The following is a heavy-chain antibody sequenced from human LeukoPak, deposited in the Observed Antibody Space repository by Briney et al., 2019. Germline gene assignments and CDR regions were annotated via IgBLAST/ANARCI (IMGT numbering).Heavy chain of an antibody. D-gene: IGHD3-10*01. CDR3: ARDTPDYGSGSYYNQPYNWFDP. CDR1: GYTFTSYA. J-gene: IGHJ5*02. V-gene: IGHV1-3*01. Sequence: EASVKVSCKASGYTFTSYAMHWVRQAPGQRLEWMGWINAGNGNTKYSQKFQGRVTITRDTSASTAYMELSSLRSEDTAVYYCARDTPDYGSGSYYNQPYNWFDPWGQGTQVTVSS. CDR2: INAGNGNT.